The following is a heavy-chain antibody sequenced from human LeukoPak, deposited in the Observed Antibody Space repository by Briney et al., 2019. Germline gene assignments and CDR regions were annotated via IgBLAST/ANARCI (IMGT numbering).Heavy chain of an antibody. J-gene: IGHJ4*02. CDR2: ISYDGSNK. V-gene: IGHV3-30*03. CDR1: GFTFNNYG. Sequence: PGGSLRLSCAASGFTFNNYGMHWVRQAPGRRLEWVALISYDGSNKYYAESVKGRFTISRDNSKNTLYLQMNSLRADDTAVYYCARDSYGDYYFDYWGQGTLVTVSS. D-gene: IGHD4-17*01. CDR3: ARDSYGDYYFDY.